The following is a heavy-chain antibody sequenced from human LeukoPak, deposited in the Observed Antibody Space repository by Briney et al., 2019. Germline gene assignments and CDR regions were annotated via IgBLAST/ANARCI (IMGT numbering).Heavy chain of an antibody. CDR2: ISAYNGNT. Sequence: ASVKVSCKASGYTFTSYGISWVRQAPGQGLEWMGWISAYNGNTNYAQKLQGRVTMTTDTSTSTAYMELRSLRSDDTAVYYCARKYYDSSGYYENWFDPWGQGTLVTVSS. CDR3: ARKYYDSSGYYENWFDP. J-gene: IGHJ5*02. D-gene: IGHD3-22*01. V-gene: IGHV1-18*01. CDR1: GYTFTSYG.